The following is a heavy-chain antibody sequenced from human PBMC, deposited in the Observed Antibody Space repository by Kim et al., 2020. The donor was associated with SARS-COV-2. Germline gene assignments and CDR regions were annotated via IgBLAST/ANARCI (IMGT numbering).Heavy chain of an antibody. J-gene: IGHJ4*02. CDR3: AKEWGITIFGVVTTSYYFDY. D-gene: IGHD3-3*01. V-gene: IGHV3-23*01. Sequence: GGSLRLSCAASGFTFSSYAMSWVRQAPGKGLEWVSAISGSGGSTYYADSVKGRFTISRDNSKNTLYLQMNSLRAEDTAVYYRAKEWGITIFGVVTTSYYFDYWGQGTLVTVSS. CDR2: ISGSGGST. CDR1: GFTFSSYA.